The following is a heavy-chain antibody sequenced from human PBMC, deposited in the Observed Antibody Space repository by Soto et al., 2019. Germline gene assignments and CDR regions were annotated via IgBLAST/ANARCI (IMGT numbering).Heavy chain of an antibody. D-gene: IGHD3-10*01. CDR3: AKDFHTNMALMDV. Sequence: EVQLVESGGDLVQPGRSLRLSCAASGFTFDDYAIHWVRQVPGKGLEWVAGINWDSDTIAYAASVRGRFTISRDNSKNSLYLKMNSLRAEDTALYYCAKDFHTNMALMDVWGKGTTVTVSS. CDR2: INWDSDTI. J-gene: IGHJ6*04. V-gene: IGHV3-9*01. CDR1: GFTFDDYA.